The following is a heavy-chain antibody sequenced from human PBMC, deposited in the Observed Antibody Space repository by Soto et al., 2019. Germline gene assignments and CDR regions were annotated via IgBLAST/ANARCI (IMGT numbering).Heavy chain of an antibody. Sequence: SETLSLTCTVSGGSISSYYWSWIRQPPGKGLEWIGYIYYSGSTNYNPSLKSRVTISVDTSKNQFPLKLSSVTAADTAVYYCASSPGSYDYVWGSYRIGNWFDPWGQGTLVTVSS. D-gene: IGHD3-16*02. CDR2: IYYSGST. CDR3: ASSPGSYDYVWGSYRIGNWFDP. J-gene: IGHJ5*02. CDR1: GGSISSYY. V-gene: IGHV4-59*01.